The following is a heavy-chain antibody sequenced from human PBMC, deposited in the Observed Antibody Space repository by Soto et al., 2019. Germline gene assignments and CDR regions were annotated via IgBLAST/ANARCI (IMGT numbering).Heavy chain of an antibody. CDR3: ARDFSDTYIEKSYWWFDP. Sequence: QVQLLQSGAEVKEPGASVKISCQTSGYTFTRNYVHWVRQAPGQGLEWMAVSNPTGDNKVYAQKFQGRLTLTTDTSTSTMYMELSSLRSDDTAVYYCARDFSDTYIEKSYWWFDPWGQGTLVTVSS. D-gene: IGHD2-15*01. CDR2: SNPTGDNK. J-gene: IGHJ5*02. V-gene: IGHV1-46*03. CDR1: GYTFTRNY.